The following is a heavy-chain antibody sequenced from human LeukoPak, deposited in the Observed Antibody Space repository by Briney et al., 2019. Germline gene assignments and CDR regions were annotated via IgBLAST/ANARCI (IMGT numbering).Heavy chain of an antibody. D-gene: IGHD1-26*01. J-gene: IGHJ4*02. CDR3: ASSSSGSADY. Sequence: SDTLSLTCAVYGGSFSGYYWSWIRQPPGKGLEWIGEINHSGSTNYNTSLKSRITISVDTSKNQFSLKLSYVTAADRAVYYCASSSSGSADYWGQGTLVTVSS. CDR2: INHSGST. V-gene: IGHV4-34*01. CDR1: GGSFSGYY.